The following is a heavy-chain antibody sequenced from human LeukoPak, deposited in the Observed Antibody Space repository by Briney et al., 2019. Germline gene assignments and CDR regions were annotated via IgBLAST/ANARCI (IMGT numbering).Heavy chain of an antibody. CDR3: ARDALLWFGEVNWFDP. CDR2: IYYSGST. Sequence: SETLSLTCTVSGGSISSSSYYWGWIRQPPGKGLEWIGSIYYSGSTYYNPSLKSRVTISVDTSKNQFSLKLTSVTAADTAVYYCARDALLWFGEVNWFDPWGQGTLVTVSS. D-gene: IGHD3-10*01. J-gene: IGHJ5*02. CDR1: GGSISSSSYY. V-gene: IGHV4-39*07.